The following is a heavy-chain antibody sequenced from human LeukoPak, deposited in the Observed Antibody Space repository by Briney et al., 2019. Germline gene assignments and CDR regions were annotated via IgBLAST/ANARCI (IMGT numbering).Heavy chain of an antibody. V-gene: IGHV3-30*19. CDR2: IWYDGRNK. D-gene: IGHD6-13*01. Sequence: GGSLRLSCAASGFTFDAYGIHWVRQAPGKGLGWVAVIWYDGRNKYYADSVKGRFTISRDNSKNTLYLQMNSLRPEDTAVYFCARDWYSSPGNLDFWGQGTLVTVSS. CDR1: GFTFDAYG. J-gene: IGHJ4*02. CDR3: ARDWYSSPGNLDF.